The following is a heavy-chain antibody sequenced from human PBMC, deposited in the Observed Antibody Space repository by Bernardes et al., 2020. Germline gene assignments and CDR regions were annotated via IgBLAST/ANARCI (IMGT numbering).Heavy chain of an antibody. CDR3: ARDRMYCSSTSCKNFDY. V-gene: IGHV1-2*06. CDR1: GYTFTGYY. D-gene: IGHD2-2*01. Sequence: ASVKVSCKASGYTFTGYYMHSVRQAPGQGLEWMGLINPNSGCTNYAQKFQGRVTMTRDTSISTAYMELSRLRSDDTAVYYCARDRMYCSSTSCKNFDYWGQGTLVTVSS. J-gene: IGHJ4*02. CDR2: INPNSGCT.